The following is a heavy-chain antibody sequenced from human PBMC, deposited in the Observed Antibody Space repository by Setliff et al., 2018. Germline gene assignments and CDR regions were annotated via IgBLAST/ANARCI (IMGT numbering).Heavy chain of an antibody. D-gene: IGHD5-18*01. J-gene: IGHJ6*02. V-gene: IGHV1-18*01. CDR2: ISVYNGKT. CDR1: GYTFTSYG. CDR3: ASLSGGELWSHYGMDV. Sequence: ASVKVSCKASGYTFTSYGFSWVRQAPGQGLEWMGWISVYNGKTKYAQKFQGRVTITADESTSTAYMELSSLRSEDTAVYYCASLSGGELWSHYGMDVWGQGTTVTVSS.